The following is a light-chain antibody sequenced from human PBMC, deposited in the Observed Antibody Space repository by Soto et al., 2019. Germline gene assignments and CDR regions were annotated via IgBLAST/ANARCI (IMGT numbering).Light chain of an antibody. J-gene: IGKJ3*01. Sequence: EIVLTHSPDTLSLSPGERATLSCRASQSVSSDYLDWYQQKPGQAPRLLIYGASRRATGIPDRFSGSGSGTDFILTISRLEPEDFAVYYCQHYDNSPPSVTFGPGTKVDIK. CDR3: QHYDNSPPSVT. V-gene: IGKV3-20*01. CDR2: GAS. CDR1: QSVSSDY.